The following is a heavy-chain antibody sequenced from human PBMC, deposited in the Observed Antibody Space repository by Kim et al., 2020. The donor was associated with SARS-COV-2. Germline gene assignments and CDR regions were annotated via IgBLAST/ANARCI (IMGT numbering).Heavy chain of an antibody. CDR1: GGSISSSSYY. Sequence: SETLSLTCTVSGGSISSSSYYWGWIRQPPGKGLEWIGSIYYSGSTYYNPSLKSRVTISVDTSKNQFSLKLSSVTAADTAVYYCARQSYYDSSGYLGDAFDIWGQGTMVTVSS. V-gene: IGHV4-39*01. CDR3: ARQSYYDSSGYLGDAFDI. CDR2: IYYSGST. J-gene: IGHJ3*02. D-gene: IGHD3-22*01.